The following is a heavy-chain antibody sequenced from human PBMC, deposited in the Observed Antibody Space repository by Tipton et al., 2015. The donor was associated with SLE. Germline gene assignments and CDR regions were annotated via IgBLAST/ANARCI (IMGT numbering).Heavy chain of an antibody. CDR1: GYTFTSYA. J-gene: IGHJ1*01. D-gene: IGHD3-22*01. Sequence: QLVQSGPEVKKPGASVKVSCKASGYTFTSYAMHWVRQDPGQRLEWMGWINAGNGNTKYSQKFQGRVTITRDTSASTAYMELSSLRSEDTAVYYCAREPHYYDSSPAFQHWGQGTPVTVSS. CDR2: INAGNGNT. V-gene: IGHV1-3*01. CDR3: AREPHYYDSSPAFQH.